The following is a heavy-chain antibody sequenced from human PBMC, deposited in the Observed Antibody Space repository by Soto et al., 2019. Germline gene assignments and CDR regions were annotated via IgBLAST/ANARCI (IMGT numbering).Heavy chain of an antibody. Sequence: GGSLRLSCAASGFTFSSYAMSWVRQAPGKGLEWVSAISGSGGSTYYADSVKGRFTISRDNSKNTLYLQMNSLRAEDTAVYYCAKYRATEGYSYGFYYYYYMDVWGKGTTVTVSS. D-gene: IGHD5-18*01. V-gene: IGHV3-23*01. CDR2: ISGSGGST. CDR3: AKYRATEGYSYGFYYYYYMDV. CDR1: GFTFSSYA. J-gene: IGHJ6*03.